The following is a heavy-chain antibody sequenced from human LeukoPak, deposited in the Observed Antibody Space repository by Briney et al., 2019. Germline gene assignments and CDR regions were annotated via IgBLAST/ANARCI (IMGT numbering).Heavy chain of an antibody. D-gene: IGHD6-13*01. V-gene: IGHV3-21*01. CDR1: GFTFSSYS. J-gene: IGHJ6*02. CDR3: ARDTYSSSWYRGTTYYYYGMDV. CDR2: ISSSSYI. Sequence: GGSLRLSCAASGFTFSSYSMNWVRQAPGKGLEWVSSISSSSYIYYADSVKGRFTISRDNAKNSLYLQMNSLRAEDTAVYYCARDTYSSSWYRGTTYYYYGMDVWGQGTTVTVSS.